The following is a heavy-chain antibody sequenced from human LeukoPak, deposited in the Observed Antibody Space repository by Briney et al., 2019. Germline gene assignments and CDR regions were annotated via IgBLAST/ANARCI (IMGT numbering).Heavy chain of an antibody. CDR2: INIDERIT. D-gene: IGHD4-17*01. CDR1: GFSFSTQR. J-gene: IGHJ5*02. CDR3: ARGPYGRQNWFDP. V-gene: IGHV3-74*01. Sequence: GGSLRLSCAASGFSFSTQRMHWVRQAPGKGLVWVSYINIDERITGYADSVKGRFTISRDNAKNTLYLQMNSLRVEDTAVYYCARGPYGRQNWFDPWGQGTLVTVSS.